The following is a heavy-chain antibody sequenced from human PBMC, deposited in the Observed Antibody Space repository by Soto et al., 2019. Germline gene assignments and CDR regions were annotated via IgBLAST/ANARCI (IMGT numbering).Heavy chain of an antibody. Sequence: QVQLVQSGAEVKKPVSSVKVSCKASGGTFSSYAISWVRQAPGQGLEWMGGIIPIFGTANYAQKFQGRVTITADESTSTAYMELSSLRSEDTAVYYCASGPIQQLASFSWFDPWGQGTMVTVSS. D-gene: IGHD6-13*01. CDR1: GGTFSSYA. CDR3: ASGPIQQLASFSWFDP. CDR2: IIPIFGTA. J-gene: IGHJ5*02. V-gene: IGHV1-69*01.